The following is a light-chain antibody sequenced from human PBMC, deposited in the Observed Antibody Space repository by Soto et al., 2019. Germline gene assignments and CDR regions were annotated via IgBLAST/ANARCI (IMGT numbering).Light chain of an antibody. CDR3: AAWDDSLRGV. CDR2: RNN. J-gene: IGLJ3*02. CDR1: SSNIGSNY. Sequence: QSVLTQPPSASGTPGQRVTISCSGSSSNIGSNYVYWYQQLPGTAPKLLIYRNNQRPSGVPDRFSGSKSGTSASLAISGLRSEDEDDYYCAAWDDSLRGVFGGGTKLTVL. V-gene: IGLV1-47*01.